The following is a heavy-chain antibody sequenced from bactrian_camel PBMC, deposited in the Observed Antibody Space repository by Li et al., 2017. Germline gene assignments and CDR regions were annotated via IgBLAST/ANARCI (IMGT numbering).Heavy chain of an antibody. CDR3: GACYYYDRDDVLY. J-gene: IGHJ4*01. Sequence: HVQLVESGGGLVQPGGSLRLSCAASGFTFSSYDMSWVRQAPGKRLEWVSTIYGDGSKTYYSDSVKGRFTISRDNAKNTLYLQMNSLKTEDTAMYYCGACYYYDRDDVLYWGQGTQVTVS. V-gene: IGHV3-2*01. D-gene: IGHD2*01. CDR1: GFTFSSYD. CDR2: IYGDGSKT.